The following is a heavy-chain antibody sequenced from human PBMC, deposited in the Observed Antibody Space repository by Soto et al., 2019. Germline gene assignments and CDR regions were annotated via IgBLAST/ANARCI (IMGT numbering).Heavy chain of an antibody. CDR2: IYYSVST. J-gene: IGHJ3*02. CDR1: GGSISSGDYY. D-gene: IGHD3-22*01. Sequence: PSETLSLTCTVSGGSISSGDYYWSWIRQPPGKGLEWIGYIYYSVSTYYHPSLKSRVTISADTSKNQFSLKLSSVTAADTAVYYCARVPPAYYYDSSGLYDALDIWGQGTMVTVSS. CDR3: ARVPPAYYYDSSGLYDALDI. V-gene: IGHV4-30-4*01.